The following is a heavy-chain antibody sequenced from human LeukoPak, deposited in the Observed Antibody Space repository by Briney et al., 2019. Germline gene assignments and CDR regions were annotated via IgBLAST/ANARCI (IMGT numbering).Heavy chain of an antibody. V-gene: IGHV4-39*01. CDR2: IYYSGST. CDR1: GGSISSSSYY. Sequence: SETLSLTCTVSGGSISSSSYYWGWIRQPPGKGLEWIGSIYYSGSTYYNPSLNSRVTISVDTSKNQFSLKLSSVTAADTAVYYCARHEGPHYYDSSGYFVDYWGQGTLVTVSS. J-gene: IGHJ4*02. CDR3: ARHEGPHYYDSSGYFVDY. D-gene: IGHD3-22*01.